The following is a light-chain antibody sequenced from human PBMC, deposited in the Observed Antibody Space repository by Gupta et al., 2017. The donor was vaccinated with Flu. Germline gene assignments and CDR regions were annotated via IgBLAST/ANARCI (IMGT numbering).Light chain of an antibody. CDR1: SSDIGGYNY. Sequence: QSALTQPASVSGSPGQSITISCTGTSSDIGGYNYVSWYQQYPGKVPKLIIYEVSNRPSRVADRFSGSKSGNTASLTISGLQAADEADYYCSSYRDTNTPNWVFGGGTKVTVL. V-gene: IGLV2-14*03. CDR3: SSYRDTNTPNWV. CDR2: EVS. J-gene: IGLJ3*02.